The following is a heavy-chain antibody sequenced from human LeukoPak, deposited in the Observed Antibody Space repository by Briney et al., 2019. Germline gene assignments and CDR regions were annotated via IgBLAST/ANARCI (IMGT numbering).Heavy chain of an antibody. CDR3: ARIDYGDYEDY. J-gene: IGHJ4*02. D-gene: IGHD4-17*01. Sequence: GGSLRLSCAASGFTFSSYGMHWVRQAPGKGLEWVAVISYDGSNKYYADSVKGRFTISRDNAKNSLYLQMNSLRAEDTAVYYCARIDYGDYEDYWGQGTLVTVSS. V-gene: IGHV3-30*03. CDR2: ISYDGSNK. CDR1: GFTFSSYG.